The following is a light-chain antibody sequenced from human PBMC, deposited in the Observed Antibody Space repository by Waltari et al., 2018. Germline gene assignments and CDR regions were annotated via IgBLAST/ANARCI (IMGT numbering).Light chain of an antibody. CDR1: SSNIENNY. J-gene: IGLJ3*02. Sequence: QSVLTQPPSVSAAPGQKVTVSCSGSSSNIENNYVSWYQQLPGTAPKLLIYDDYERPSGIPDRFSGAKSGTSATLGITGLQTGDEADYYCGTWDSSLRAVVFGGGTKLTVL. CDR3: GTWDSSLRAVV. CDR2: DDY. V-gene: IGLV1-51*01.